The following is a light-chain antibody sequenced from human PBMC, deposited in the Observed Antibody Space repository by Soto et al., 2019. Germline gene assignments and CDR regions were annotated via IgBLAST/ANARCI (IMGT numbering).Light chain of an antibody. V-gene: IGKV3-20*01. Sequence: EIVLTQSPATLSLSPGERATLSCRASQSVSRYLAWYQQKPGQAPRLLIYGTSSRATGIPDRFSGSGSGTDFTLTISRLEPEDVAVYYCQQYGTSPLTFGGGTKVDIK. CDR3: QQYGTSPLT. CDR1: QSVSRY. CDR2: GTS. J-gene: IGKJ4*01.